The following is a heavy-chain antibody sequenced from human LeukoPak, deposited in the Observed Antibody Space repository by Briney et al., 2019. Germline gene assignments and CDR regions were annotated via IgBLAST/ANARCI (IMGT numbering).Heavy chain of an antibody. J-gene: IGHJ6*04. V-gene: IGHV3-30*18. Sequence: GSLKISCAAPGFNFSSYCLPLVRPAPSQGLEWVAVISYDGSNKYYADSVKGRFTISRDNSKNTLYLQMNSLRAEDTAVYYCAKTLSSSWSDYYYYGMDVWGKGTTVTVSS. CDR1: GFNFSSYC. CDR2: ISYDGSNK. CDR3: AKTLSSSWSDYYYYGMDV. D-gene: IGHD6-13*01.